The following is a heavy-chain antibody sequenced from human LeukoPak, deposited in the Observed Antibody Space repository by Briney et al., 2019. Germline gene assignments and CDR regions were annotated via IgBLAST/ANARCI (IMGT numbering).Heavy chain of an antibody. J-gene: IGHJ4*02. CDR2: INPSGGST. Sequence: GASVKVSCKASGYTFTSYYMHWVRQAPGQGLEWMGIINPSGGSTSYAQKFQGRVTMTTDTSTSTAYMELRSLRSDDTAVYYCARANWRGLSTTQWLVRYYFDYWGQGTLVTVSS. V-gene: IGHV1-46*01. CDR3: ARANWRGLSTTQWLVRYYFDY. CDR1: GYTFTSYY. D-gene: IGHD6-19*01.